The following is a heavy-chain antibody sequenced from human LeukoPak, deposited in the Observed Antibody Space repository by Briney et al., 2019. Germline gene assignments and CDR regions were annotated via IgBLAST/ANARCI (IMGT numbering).Heavy chain of an antibody. CDR1: GGSISTSSYY. CDR2: IFYSGST. Sequence: SETLSLTCTVSGGSISTSSYYWGWVRQPPGKGLEWIGNIFYSGSTYYSPSLKSRVTISLDKSKNQVSLKLNSVTAADTAVYYCARALGAFDIWGQGTMVTVSS. J-gene: IGHJ3*02. V-gene: IGHV4-39*07. CDR3: ARALGAFDI.